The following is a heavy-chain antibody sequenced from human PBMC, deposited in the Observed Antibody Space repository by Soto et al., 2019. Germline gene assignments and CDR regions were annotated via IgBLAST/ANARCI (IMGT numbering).Heavy chain of an antibody. CDR1: GYTFTTYD. Sequence: ASVKVSCKASGYTFTTYDINWVRQATGQGLEWMGWMNPNSGNTDYAQKFQGRVTMTRNTSIKTAYMELSSLRSEDTAVYYCAIAAAGYYYYYGMDVWGQGTTVTVSS. J-gene: IGHJ6*02. CDR3: AIAAAGYYYYYGMDV. CDR2: MNPNSGNT. V-gene: IGHV1-8*01. D-gene: IGHD6-13*01.